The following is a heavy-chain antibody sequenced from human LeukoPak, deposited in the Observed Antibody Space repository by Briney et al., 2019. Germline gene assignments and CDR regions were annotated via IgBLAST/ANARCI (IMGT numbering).Heavy chain of an antibody. D-gene: IGHD4-17*01. J-gene: IGHJ4*02. V-gene: IGHV3-23*01. CDR3: AKDCSFWDYGDPEVY. CDR1: GFTFSSYA. CDR2: ISGSGGST. Sequence: GGSLRLSCAASGFTFSSYAMSWVRQAPGKGLEWVSAISGSGGSTYYADSVKGRFTISRDNSKNTLYLQMNSLSAEDTAVYYCAKDCSFWDYGDPEVYWGQGTLVIVSS.